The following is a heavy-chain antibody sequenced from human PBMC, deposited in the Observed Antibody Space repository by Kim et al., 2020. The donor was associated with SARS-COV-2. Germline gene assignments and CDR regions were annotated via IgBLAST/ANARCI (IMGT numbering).Heavy chain of an antibody. CDR3: ARVYCGGDCYPNYFDY. Sequence: SVKGRFTISRDNAKNSLYLQMNSLRDEDTAVYYCARVYCGGDCYPNYFDYWGQGTLVTVSS. V-gene: IGHV3-48*02. D-gene: IGHD2-21*01. J-gene: IGHJ4*02.